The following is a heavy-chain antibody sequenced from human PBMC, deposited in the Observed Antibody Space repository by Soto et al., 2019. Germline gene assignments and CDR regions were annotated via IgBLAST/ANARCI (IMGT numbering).Heavy chain of an antibody. CDR2: NSSNGGST. D-gene: IGHD3-22*01. V-gene: IGHV3-64*04. Sequence: GGSRRHYGSASGVVISSSAMHWVRQAQGGGLTYVSANSSNGGSTYYADSVKGRFTISRDNSKNTLYLQMNSLRAEDTAVYYCAKLYRVVVATPGYYDSSGYFDYWGQGTLVTASS. CDR1: GVVISSSA. J-gene: IGHJ4*02. CDR3: AKLYRVVVATPGYYDSSGYFDY.